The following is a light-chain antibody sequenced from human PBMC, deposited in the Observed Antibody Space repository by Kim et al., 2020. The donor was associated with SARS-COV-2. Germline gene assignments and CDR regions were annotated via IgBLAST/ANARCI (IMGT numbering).Light chain of an antibody. CDR2: EVI. CDR1: SSDGGGYGY. Sequence: QSVTISRTGTSSDGGGYGYVSWYQHHPGKAPKLMISEVIKRPSGVPDRFSGSKSGNTASLTISGLQAEDEADYYCCSYAGSPWVFGGGTQLTVL. J-gene: IGLJ3*02. CDR3: CSYAGSPWV. V-gene: IGLV2-11*01.